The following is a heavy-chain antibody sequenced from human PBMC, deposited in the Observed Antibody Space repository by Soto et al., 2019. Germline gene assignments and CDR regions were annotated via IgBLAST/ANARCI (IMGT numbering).Heavy chain of an antibody. Sequence: GPLRLSCAASGFTLSNSWMHGVRQATGKGLEWVSRISPDVRTTTYADSVKGRFTISRDNAKNTLYLQMSSLRTEDSAVYYCTRPSDQTSGPWFDPWGQGTLVTVSS. D-gene: IGHD3-10*01. CDR2: ISPDVRTT. J-gene: IGHJ5*02. CDR3: TRPSDQTSGPWFDP. CDR1: GFTLSNSW. V-gene: IGHV3-74*01.